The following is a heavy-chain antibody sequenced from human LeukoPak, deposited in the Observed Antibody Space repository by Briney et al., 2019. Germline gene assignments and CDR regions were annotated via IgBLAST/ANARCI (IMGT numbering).Heavy chain of an antibody. Sequence: ASVKVSCKASGGIVNSYAISWVRQAPGQGLEWMGRIIPIFGTTNYAQKFQGRVTITSDESTGTAYMELSSLRSEDTAVYYCARYGGAYDSSGCSYWGQGTLVTVSS. CDR3: ARYGGAYDSSGCSY. V-gene: IGHV1-69*13. CDR2: IIPIFGTT. CDR1: GGIVNSYA. J-gene: IGHJ4*02. D-gene: IGHD3-22*01.